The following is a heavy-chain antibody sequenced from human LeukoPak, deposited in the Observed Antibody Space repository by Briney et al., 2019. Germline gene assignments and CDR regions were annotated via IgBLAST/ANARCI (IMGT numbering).Heavy chain of an antibody. CDR3: ANSAVGYGDLGRDY. CDR2: IRYDGSNK. D-gene: IGHD3-10*01. J-gene: IGHJ4*02. Sequence: GGSLRLSCVASGFTFSNYGMHWVRQAPGKGLEWVTFIRYDGSNKYYADSVKGRFTVSRDNSRNTLYLQMNSLRPDDTAVYYCANSAVGYGDLGRDYWGQGTLDTVSS. V-gene: IGHV3-30*02. CDR1: GFTFSNYG.